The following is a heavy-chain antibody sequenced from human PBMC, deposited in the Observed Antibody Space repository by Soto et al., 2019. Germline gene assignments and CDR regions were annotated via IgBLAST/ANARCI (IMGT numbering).Heavy chain of an antibody. J-gene: IGHJ6*03. CDR3: ARDWPSITIFGVVTPMDV. V-gene: IGHV3-21*01. Sequence: PGGSLRLSCAASGFTFSGYSMNWVRQAPGKGLEWVSSISSSSSYIYYADSVKGRFTISRDNAKNSLYLQMNSLRAEDTAVYYCARDWPSITIFGVVTPMDVWGKGTTVTVSS. D-gene: IGHD3-3*01. CDR2: ISSSSSYI. CDR1: GFTFSGYS.